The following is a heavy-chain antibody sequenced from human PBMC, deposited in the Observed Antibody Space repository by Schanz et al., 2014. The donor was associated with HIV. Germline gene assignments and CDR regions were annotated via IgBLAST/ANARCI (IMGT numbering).Heavy chain of an antibody. CDR3: AKPEYDSSGNSQSHFDY. V-gene: IGHV3-23*04. CDR1: GFTFSSYG. J-gene: IGHJ4*02. Sequence: VQLVESGGGVVQPGRSLRLSRAASGFTFSSYGMHWVRQAPGKGLEWVSSISESGGRTYYADSVNGRFTISRDNSKNTLYLQMTTLRTEDTAVYYCAKPEYDSSGNSQSHFDYWGQGTLVTVSS. CDR2: ISESGGRT. D-gene: IGHD3-22*01.